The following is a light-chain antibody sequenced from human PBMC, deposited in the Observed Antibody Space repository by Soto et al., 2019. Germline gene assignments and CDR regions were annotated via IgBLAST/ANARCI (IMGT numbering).Light chain of an antibody. CDR2: EFS. V-gene: IGLV2-8*01. CDR3: SSYAGSNNFVV. J-gene: IGLJ2*01. CDR1: SSDVGGYNY. Sequence: QSALTQPPSASGSPGQTVTISCTGTSSDVGGYNYVSWYQQHPGKAPKLIIYEFSKRPSGVPDRFSGSKSGNTASLTVSGLQAEDEADYYCSSYAGSNNFVVFGGGTKLTVL.